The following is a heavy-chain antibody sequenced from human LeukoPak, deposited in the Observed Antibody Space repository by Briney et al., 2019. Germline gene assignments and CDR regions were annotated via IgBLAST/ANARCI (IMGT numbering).Heavy chain of an antibody. CDR2: FFYREDT. CDR1: GGSISSYY. D-gene: IGHD2-15*01. Sequence: PSETLSLTCTVSGGSISSYYWSWIRQPPGKGLEWIGYFFYREDTNYNPSLKSRVTISVDTSKSQFSLKLSSVTAADTAVYYCARGLVVATDDAFDIWSQGTMVTVSS. CDR3: ARGLVVATDDAFDI. J-gene: IGHJ3*02. V-gene: IGHV4-59*01.